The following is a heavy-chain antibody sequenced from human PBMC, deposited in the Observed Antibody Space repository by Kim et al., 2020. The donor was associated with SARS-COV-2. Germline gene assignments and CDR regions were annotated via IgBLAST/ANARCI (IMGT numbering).Heavy chain of an antibody. D-gene: IGHD2-21*02. V-gene: IGHV1-18*01. CDR3: AREGAKVTGCFDI. J-gene: IGHJ3*02. Sequence: YAQKFQGRVTMTTDTSTSTAYMDLRSLRSDDTAVYYCAREGAKVTGCFDIWGQGTMVTVSS.